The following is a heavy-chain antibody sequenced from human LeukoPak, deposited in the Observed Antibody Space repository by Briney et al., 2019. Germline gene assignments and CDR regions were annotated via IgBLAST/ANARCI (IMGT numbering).Heavy chain of an antibody. Sequence: PQTLSLTCAVSGGSFSSGGYSWSWLRQPPGMGLEWVGNIYHSGSTYYNPSLKSRVTISVDRSKNQFSLKLSSVTAADTAVYYCARGQLRYYYYGMDVWGQGTTVTVSS. CDR1: GGSFSSGGYS. CDR3: ARGQLRYYYYGMDV. D-gene: IGHD6-6*01. V-gene: IGHV4-30-2*01. CDR2: IYHSGST. J-gene: IGHJ6*02.